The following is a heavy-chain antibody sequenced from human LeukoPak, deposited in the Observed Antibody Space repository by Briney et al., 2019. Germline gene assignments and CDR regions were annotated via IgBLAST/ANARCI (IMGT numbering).Heavy chain of an antibody. Sequence: PGGSLRLSCAASGFTFSSYAMSWVRQAPGKGLEWVSAISGSGGSTYYADSVKGRFTISRDNSKNTLYLQMNSLRAEDTAVYYCAKWSPRLWLVRRGGFDYWGQGTLVTVSS. CDR3: AKWSPRLWLVRRGGFDY. CDR2: ISGSGGST. CDR1: GFTFSSYA. V-gene: IGHV3-23*01. J-gene: IGHJ4*02. D-gene: IGHD6-19*01.